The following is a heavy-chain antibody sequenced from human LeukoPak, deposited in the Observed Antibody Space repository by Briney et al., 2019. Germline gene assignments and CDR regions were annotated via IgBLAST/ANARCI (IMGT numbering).Heavy chain of an antibody. Sequence: GESLRLSCAASGFTFDDYAMHWVRQAPGKGLEWVSGISWNSGSIGYADSVKGRFTISRDNAKNSLYLQMNSLRAEDTALYYCAKDIRTGDQPDAFDIWGQGTMVTVSS. CDR2: ISWNSGSI. CDR3: AKDIRTGDQPDAFDI. V-gene: IGHV3-9*01. CDR1: GFTFDDYA. D-gene: IGHD7-27*01. J-gene: IGHJ3*02.